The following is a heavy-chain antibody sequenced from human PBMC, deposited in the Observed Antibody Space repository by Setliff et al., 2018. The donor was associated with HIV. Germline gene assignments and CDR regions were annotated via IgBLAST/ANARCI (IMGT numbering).Heavy chain of an antibody. CDR3: ARSHYYASGNSHYYYMDV. D-gene: IGHD3-10*01. J-gene: IGHJ6*03. V-gene: IGHV4-59*08. Sequence: SETLSLTCTVSGGSISSYYWSWIRQPPGKGLEWIGYIYYSGSTNYNPSLKSRVTMSADTSKNQLSLSLTSVSVADTAIYYCARSHYYASGNSHYYYMDVWGKGTAVTVSS. CDR2: IYYSGST. CDR1: GGSISSYY.